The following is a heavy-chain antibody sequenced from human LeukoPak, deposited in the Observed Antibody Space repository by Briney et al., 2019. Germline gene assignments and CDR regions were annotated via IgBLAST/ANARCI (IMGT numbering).Heavy chain of an antibody. CDR1: GFTFGNWW. V-gene: IGHV3-74*03. CDR2: IDSDGAST. CDR3: ARDRDIYDYVWGSYRSHNWFDS. D-gene: IGHD3-16*02. Sequence: GGSLRLSCEASGFTFGNWWMQWVRQAPGKGLVWVSLIDSDGASTEYADSVEGRFTISRDNAKNKLYLQMNGLTADDTAVYFCARDRDIYDYVWGSYRSHNWFDSWGQGTLVTVSS. J-gene: IGHJ5*01.